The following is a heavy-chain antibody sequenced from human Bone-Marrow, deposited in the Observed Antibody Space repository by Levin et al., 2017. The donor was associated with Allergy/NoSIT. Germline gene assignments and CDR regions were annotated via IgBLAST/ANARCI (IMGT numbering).Heavy chain of an antibody. CDR3: ARLGYYFEASSYYVDY. Sequence: SQTLSLTCTVSGGSISSSDYYWGWIRQTPGKGLEWIGSIYYSGSTNYKPSLKSRLTISVDTSKNQFSLRLTSMTATDTAVYYCARLGYYFEASSYYVDYWGQGTLVTVSS. V-gene: IGHV4-39*01. CDR2: IYYSGST. CDR1: GGSISSSDYY. D-gene: IGHD3-22*01. J-gene: IGHJ4*02.